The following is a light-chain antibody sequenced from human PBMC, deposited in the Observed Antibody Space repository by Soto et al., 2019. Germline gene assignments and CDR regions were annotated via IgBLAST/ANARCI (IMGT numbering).Light chain of an antibody. CDR3: QQRSNWPPGVT. J-gene: IGKJ3*01. Sequence: EVVLTQSPATLSLSPGERATLSCTASQSVTTYLAWYQQKPGQAPRLLIYDASTRATGIPARFSGSGSGTDFTLTISILEPEDFAVYYCQQRSNWPPGVTFGPGTKVDIK. CDR1: QSVTTY. CDR2: DAS. V-gene: IGKV3-11*01.